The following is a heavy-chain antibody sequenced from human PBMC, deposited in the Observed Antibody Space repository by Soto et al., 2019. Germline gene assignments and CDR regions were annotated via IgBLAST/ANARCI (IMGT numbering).Heavy chain of an antibody. J-gene: IGHJ3*02. D-gene: IGHD6-19*01. Sequence: GGSLRLSCAASGFTFSSYGMHWVRQAPGKGLEWVAVISYDGSNKYYADSVKGRFTISRDNSKNTLYLQMNSLRAEDTAVYYCAKDGQTVSVAPLPRGIWGQGTMVTVSS. CDR2: ISYDGSNK. CDR1: GFTFSSYG. CDR3: AKDGQTVSVAPLPRGI. V-gene: IGHV3-30*18.